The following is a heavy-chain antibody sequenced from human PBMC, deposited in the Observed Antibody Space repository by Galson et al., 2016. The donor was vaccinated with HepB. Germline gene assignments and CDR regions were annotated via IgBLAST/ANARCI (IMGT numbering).Heavy chain of an antibody. CDR3: AHESAYDSGRYGY. J-gene: IGHJ4*02. Sequence: PALVKPTQTLALTCTFSGFSFTTSGVGVDWIRRPPGKALEWLALIYWNDDKRHSPSLKNRVTITKDTSKNQVVLAISNMGPMDTATYYCAHESAYDSGRYGYWGQGTLVTVSS. CDR1: GFSFTTSGVG. CDR2: IYWNDDK. D-gene: IGHD5-12*01. V-gene: IGHV2-5*01.